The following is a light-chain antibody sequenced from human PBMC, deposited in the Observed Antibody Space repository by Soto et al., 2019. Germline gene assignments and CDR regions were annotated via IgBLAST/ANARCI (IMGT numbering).Light chain of an antibody. V-gene: IGKV1-5*03. J-gene: IGKJ1*01. CDR1: QSIISW. CDR3: QQYNSYLWT. CDR2: KAS. Sequence: DIQMTQSSSTLSASVGDRVIIICRASQSIISWLAWYPQKPGKAPKLLIYKASSLESCVPSRFSGSGSGTEFTLTISSLQPDDFATYYCQQYNSYLWTFGQGTKVDIK.